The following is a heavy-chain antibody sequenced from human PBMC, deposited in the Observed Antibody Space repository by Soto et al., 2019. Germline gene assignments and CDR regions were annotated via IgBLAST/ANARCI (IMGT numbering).Heavy chain of an antibody. CDR3: VRETQIVMVVVPTPGSPGAFDM. Sequence: QMQLVESAGGVVQPGRSLRLSCAASGFSFRNYNLHWVRQAPGKGLEWVAVVSHDGVNKHYAESVKGRLSISRDSSRDTLYLQMNSLRPEDTAVYYCVRETQIVMVVVPTPGSPGAFDMWGQGTMVTVSS. D-gene: IGHD2-15*01. V-gene: IGHV3-30-3*01. CDR1: GFSFRNYN. CDR2: VSHDGVNK. J-gene: IGHJ3*02.